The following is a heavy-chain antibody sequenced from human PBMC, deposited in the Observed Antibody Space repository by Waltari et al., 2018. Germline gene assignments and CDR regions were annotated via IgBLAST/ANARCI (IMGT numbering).Heavy chain of an antibody. Sequence: EVQLVEAGGDIVQPGGSLRLSCAAYGFSVSDYWMHWVRQVPGKGLVWVSRINSDGSSISYSDSVKGRFTISRDNSKNMLYLQLNSLRAEDTAVYYCARKGGRGYTYGPFYYDSWGQGTLVTVSS. J-gene: IGHJ4*02. V-gene: IGHV3-74*01. CDR3: ARKGGRGYTYGPFYYDS. CDR1: GFSVSDYW. D-gene: IGHD5-18*01. CDR2: INSDGSSI.